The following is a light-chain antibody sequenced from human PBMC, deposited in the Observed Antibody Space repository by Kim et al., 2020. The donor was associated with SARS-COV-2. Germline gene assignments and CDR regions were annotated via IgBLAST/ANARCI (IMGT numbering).Light chain of an antibody. CDR2: GAS. CDR1: QSVSSSY. CDR3: QQYGRSPWT. V-gene: IGKV3-20*01. J-gene: IGKJ1*01. Sequence: SPGERATRACRASQSVSSSYLAWYQQKPGQAPRLLIYGASSRATGIPDRFSGSGSGTDFTLTISRLEPEDFAVYYCQQYGRSPWTFGQGTKVDIK.